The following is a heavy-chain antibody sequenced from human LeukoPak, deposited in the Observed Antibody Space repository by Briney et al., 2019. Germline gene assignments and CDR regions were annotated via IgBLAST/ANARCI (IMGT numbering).Heavy chain of an antibody. Sequence: GASVTVSCKVSGYTLTELSMHWVRQAPGKGLEWMGGFDPGNGETIYAQKFQGRVTMTEDTSTDTAYMELSSLRSEDTAVYYCATAGYYYGSGSFFDYWGQGTLVTVSS. D-gene: IGHD3-10*01. J-gene: IGHJ4*02. CDR2: FDPGNGET. CDR1: GYTLTELS. V-gene: IGHV1-24*01. CDR3: ATAGYYYGSGSFFDY.